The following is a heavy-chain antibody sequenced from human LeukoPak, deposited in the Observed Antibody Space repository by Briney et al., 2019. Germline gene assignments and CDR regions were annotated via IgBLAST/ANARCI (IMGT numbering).Heavy chain of an antibody. V-gene: IGHV4-34*01. J-gene: IGHJ4*02. CDR1: GGSFSGHY. D-gene: IGHD3/OR15-3a*01. Sequence: PSETLSLTCAVYGGSFSGHYWSWIRQPPGKGLEWIGEINQSGSTNYNPSLKSRVTMSVDTSKNQFSLKLSSVTAADTAVYYCARVDDCWGQGTLVTVSS. CDR3: ARVDDC. CDR2: INQSGST.